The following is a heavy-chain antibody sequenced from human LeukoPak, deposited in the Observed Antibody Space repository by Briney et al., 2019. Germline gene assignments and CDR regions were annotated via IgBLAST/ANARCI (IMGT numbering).Heavy chain of an antibody. D-gene: IGHD3-9*01. CDR1: GFTFSSYS. V-gene: IGHV3-21*01. J-gene: IGHJ4*02. CDR3: ARFRLSNYDILTGYYYYLDY. CDR2: ISGDSRYI. Sequence: GGSLRLSCAASGFTFSSYSMNWVRQAPGKGLEWVSSISGDSRYIYYADSVKGRFTISRDNAKSSLYLQMNSLRAEDTAVYYCARFRLSNYDILTGYYYYLDYWGQGTLVTVSS.